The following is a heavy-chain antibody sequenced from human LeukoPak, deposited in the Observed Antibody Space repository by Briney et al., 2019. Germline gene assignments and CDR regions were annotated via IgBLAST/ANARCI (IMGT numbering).Heavy chain of an antibody. Sequence: SVKVSCKASGGTFSSYAISWVRQAPGQGLEWMGRIIPIFGIASYAQKFQGRVTITADKSTSTAYMELSSLRSEDTAVYYCAIDCSSTSCYIATYFDYWGQGTLVTVSS. CDR2: IIPIFGIA. V-gene: IGHV1-69*04. J-gene: IGHJ4*02. CDR3: AIDCSSTSCYIATYFDY. D-gene: IGHD2-2*02. CDR1: GGTFSSYA.